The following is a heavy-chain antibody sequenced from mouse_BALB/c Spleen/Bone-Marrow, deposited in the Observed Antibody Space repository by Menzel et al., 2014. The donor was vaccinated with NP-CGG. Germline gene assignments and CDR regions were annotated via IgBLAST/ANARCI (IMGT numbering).Heavy chain of an antibody. CDR2: INTYSGNT. J-gene: IGHJ3*01. V-gene: IGHV1-67*01. CDR1: GYTFTDYA. D-gene: IGHD3-3*01. Sequence: QVHVKQSGPELVRPGVSVKISCKGSGYTFTDYATHWVKQSHAKSLEWIGVINTYSGNTNYNQNFKGKATMTVDKSSSTAFMELARLTYEDSAIYYCAREGCASTAWFAYWGQGTLVTVSA. CDR3: AREGCASTAWFAY.